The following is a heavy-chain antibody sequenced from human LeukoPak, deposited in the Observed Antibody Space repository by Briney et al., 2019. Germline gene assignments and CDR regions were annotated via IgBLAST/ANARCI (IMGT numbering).Heavy chain of an antibody. CDR2: INWNGGST. V-gene: IGHV3-20*04. J-gene: IGHJ4*02. CDR1: GFTFDDYG. D-gene: IGHD3-22*01. CDR3: ARNGYYDSSGYSFDY. Sequence: GGSLRLSCAASGFTFDDYGMSWVRQAPGKGLEWVSGINWNGGSTGYADSVKGRFTISRDNAKNSLYLQMNSLRAEDTAVYYCARNGYYDSSGYSFDYWGQGTLVTVSS.